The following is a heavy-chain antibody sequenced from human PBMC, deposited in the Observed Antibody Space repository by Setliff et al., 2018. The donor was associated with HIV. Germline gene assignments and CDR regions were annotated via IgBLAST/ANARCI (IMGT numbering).Heavy chain of an antibody. J-gene: IGHJ4*02. CDR2: IGRNSDIR. D-gene: IGHD3-3*01. Sequence: GGSLRLSCKGSGFTFSSVDMHWVRQAPDKGLEWVSSIGRNSDIRDYMASVKGRFVISRDNAINSLYLQMNSLRAEDTAVYYCARSTFFGVVIGWYYFDYWGQGALVTVSS. CDR3: ARSTFFGVVIGWYYFDY. CDR1: GFTFSSVD. V-gene: IGHV3-48*01.